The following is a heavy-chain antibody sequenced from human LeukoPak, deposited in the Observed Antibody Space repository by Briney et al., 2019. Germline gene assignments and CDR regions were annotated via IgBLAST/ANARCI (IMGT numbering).Heavy chain of an antibody. D-gene: IGHD1-26*01. J-gene: IGHJ4*02. CDR3: ARTQSQSGSYRYYFGY. V-gene: IGHV4-61*08. CDR2: IYYIRNT. CDR1: GASVGSAGYY. Sequence: SETLSLTCTVSGASVGSAGYYWTWIRQPPGGGLERIGYIYYIRNTNYNPSLKSRVTMSLDPSNNQFSLRLNSVTAADTAVYYCARTQSQSGSYRYYFGYWGQGTLVTVSS.